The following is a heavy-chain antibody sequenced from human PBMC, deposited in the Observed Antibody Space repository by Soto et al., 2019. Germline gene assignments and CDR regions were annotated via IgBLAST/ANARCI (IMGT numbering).Heavy chain of an antibody. Sequence: GRTLGNPTPTLTLTCTFSGFSFTTAGVAVGWIRQTPGGALEWLTLIYYNDDRRFSPSLKTRLTITGDTSKNQVVLSLTNVDPGDTATYFCAHSDGGYEIIYFDFWGQGIPVTVSS. V-gene: IGHV2-5*01. CDR1: GFSFTTAGVA. CDR2: IYYNDDR. J-gene: IGHJ4*02. CDR3: AHSDGGYEIIYFDF. D-gene: IGHD5-12*01.